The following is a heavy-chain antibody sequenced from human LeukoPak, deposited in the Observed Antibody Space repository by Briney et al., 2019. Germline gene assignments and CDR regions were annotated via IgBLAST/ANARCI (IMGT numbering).Heavy chain of an antibody. D-gene: IGHD3-10*01. Sequence: SETLSLTCTVSGGSISSYYWSWIRQPPGKGLEWIGYIYYSGSTNYNPSLKSRVTISVDTSKNQFSLKLSSVTAADTAVYYRARSYGSGSYYKPLGAFDIWGQGTMVTVSS. CDR1: GGSISSYY. V-gene: IGHV4-59*01. CDR2: IYYSGST. CDR3: ARSYGSGSYYKPLGAFDI. J-gene: IGHJ3*02.